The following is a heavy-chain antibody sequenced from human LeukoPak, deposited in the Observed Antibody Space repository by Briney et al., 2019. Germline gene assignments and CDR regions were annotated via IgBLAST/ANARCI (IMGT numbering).Heavy chain of an antibody. CDR2: ISSSSSYI. Sequence: GGSLRLSCAASGFTFSSYGMHWVRQAPGKGLEWVSSISSSSSYIYYADSLKGRFTISRDNARKSLYLQMNSLRAEDTAIYYCARDSDVHCSGGSCTNFDYWGQGTLVTVSS. CDR3: ARDSDVHCSGGSCTNFDY. D-gene: IGHD2-15*01. V-gene: IGHV3-21*01. J-gene: IGHJ4*02. CDR1: GFTFSSYG.